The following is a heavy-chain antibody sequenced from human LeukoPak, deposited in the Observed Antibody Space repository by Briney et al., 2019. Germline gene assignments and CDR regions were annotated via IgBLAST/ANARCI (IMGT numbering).Heavy chain of an antibody. Sequence: GGSLRLSCAASGFTVSSNYISWVRQAPGKGLEWVSVIYSGGGTNYSDSVKGRFTISRDNSKNTLYLQMNSLRAEDTAVYYCASPYYYASGSFDVWGQGALVTVSS. CDR3: ASPYYYASGSFDV. V-gene: IGHV3-53*01. CDR2: IYSGGGT. D-gene: IGHD3-10*01. CDR1: GFTVSSNY. J-gene: IGHJ4*02.